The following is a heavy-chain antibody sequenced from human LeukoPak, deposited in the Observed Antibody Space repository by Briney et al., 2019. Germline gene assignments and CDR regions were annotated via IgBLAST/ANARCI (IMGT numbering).Heavy chain of an antibody. CDR2: ISDSGGRT. D-gene: IGHD3-22*01. Sequence: GGSLRLSCAVSGITLSNYGMSWVRQAPGKGLEWVAGISDSGGRTKYADSVKVRCTISSDNSKNTVYLQMNSLRAEDTAVYFCAKRGVVIRVILVGFHKEAYYFDSWGQGALVTASS. CDR3: AKRGVVIRVILVGFHKEAYYFDS. CDR1: GITLSNYG. V-gene: IGHV3-23*01. J-gene: IGHJ4*02.